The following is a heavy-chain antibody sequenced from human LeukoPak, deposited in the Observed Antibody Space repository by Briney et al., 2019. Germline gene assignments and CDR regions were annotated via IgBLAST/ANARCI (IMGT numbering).Heavy chain of an antibody. CDR2: ISSSSSSYI. V-gene: IGHV3-21*01. CDR1: GFTLSSYS. D-gene: IGHD3-3*01. CDR3: ARGLVFWSGYYVSSETGEYFQH. Sequence: PGGSLRLSCAASGFTLSSYSMNWVRQAPGKGLGGVSSISSSSSSYIYYADSVKGRFTISRDNAKNSLYLQMNSLRAEDTAVYYCARGLVFWSGYYVSSETGEYFQHWGQGTLVTVSS. J-gene: IGHJ1*01.